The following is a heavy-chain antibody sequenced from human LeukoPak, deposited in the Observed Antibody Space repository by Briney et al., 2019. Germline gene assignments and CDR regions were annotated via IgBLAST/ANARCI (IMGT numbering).Heavy chain of an antibody. Sequence: SETLSLTCAVYGGSFSSYYWRWIRQPPGKGLEWVGDINHGGSTNYNPSPKSRVTISVDTSKTQFSLKLSSVTAADTAVYYCARGRDDGDYFDYWGQGTLVTVSS. CDR3: ARGRDDGDYFDY. CDR2: INHGGST. D-gene: IGHD4-17*01. J-gene: IGHJ4*02. V-gene: IGHV4-34*01. CDR1: GGSFSSYY.